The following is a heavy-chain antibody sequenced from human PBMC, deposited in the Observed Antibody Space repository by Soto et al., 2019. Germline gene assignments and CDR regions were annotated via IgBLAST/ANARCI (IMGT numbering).Heavy chain of an antibody. V-gene: IGHV1-69*02. CDR3: TIGSWSGEVFDI. CDR1: GGTFSTYS. D-gene: IGHD2-21*01. CDR2: IIPMLGIR. Sequence: QVQLVQSGAEVKKPESSVKVSCKDSGGTFSTYSMFWVRQAPGQGLEWMGRIIPMLGIRNYAQRFQDRVTITADKSTATAHMELSSLRSEDTALYYCTIGSWSGEVFDIWGQGTMVTVSS. J-gene: IGHJ3*02.